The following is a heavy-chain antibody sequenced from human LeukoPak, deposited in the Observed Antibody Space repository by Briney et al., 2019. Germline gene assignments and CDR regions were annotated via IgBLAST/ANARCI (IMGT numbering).Heavy chain of an antibody. J-gene: IGHJ6*02. CDR1: GGSFSGYY. CDR3: ARGYGMDV. Sequence: PSETLSLTCAVYGGSFSGYYWSWIRQPPGKGLEWIGEINHSGSTNYNPSLKGRVTISVDTSKNQFFLKLSSVTAADTAVYYCARGYGMDVWGQGTTVTVSS. V-gene: IGHV4-34*01. CDR2: INHSGST.